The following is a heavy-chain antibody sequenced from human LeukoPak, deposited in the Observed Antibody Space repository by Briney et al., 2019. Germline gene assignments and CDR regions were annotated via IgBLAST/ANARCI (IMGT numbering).Heavy chain of an antibody. CDR1: GYTFTSYG. D-gene: IGHD3-22*01. V-gene: IGHV1-18*01. CDR3: ARSERYYDSSGYFSNDAFDI. J-gene: IGHJ3*02. Sequence: ASVKVSCKASGYTFTSYGISWVRQAAGQGLEWMGWISAYNGNTNYAQKLQGRVTMTTDTSTSTAYMELRSLRSDDTAVYYCARSERYYDSSGYFSNDAFDIWGQGTMVTVSS. CDR2: ISAYNGNT.